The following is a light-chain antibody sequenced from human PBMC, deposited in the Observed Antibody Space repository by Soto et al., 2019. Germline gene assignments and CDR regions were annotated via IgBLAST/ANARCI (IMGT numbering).Light chain of an antibody. Sequence: QSVLTQPPSASGTPGQRVTISCSGSSSNIGSNYVYWYQQLPGTAPKLLIYRNNQRPSGVPDRFSGSKSGTSASQAISGLRSEDEADYYCAAWDDSLSGLYVFGTGTKVTVL. CDR1: SSNIGSNY. J-gene: IGLJ1*01. V-gene: IGLV1-47*01. CDR2: RNN. CDR3: AAWDDSLSGLYV.